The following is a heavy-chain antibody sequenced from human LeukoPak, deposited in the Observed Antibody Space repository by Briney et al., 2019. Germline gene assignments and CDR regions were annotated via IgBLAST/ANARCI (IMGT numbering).Heavy chain of an antibody. CDR2: ISAKNGNT. CDR3: ARVGVVVPAAWFDP. Sequence: ASVKVFCKASGYSFGIFGISWVRQAPGQGLEWMGWISAKNGNTKYAQNLQGRVTMTTDTPTSTAYMELRSLRSDDTAVYYCARVGVVVPAAWFDPWGQGTLVTVSS. V-gene: IGHV1-18*01. D-gene: IGHD2-2*01. CDR1: GYSFGIFG. J-gene: IGHJ5*02.